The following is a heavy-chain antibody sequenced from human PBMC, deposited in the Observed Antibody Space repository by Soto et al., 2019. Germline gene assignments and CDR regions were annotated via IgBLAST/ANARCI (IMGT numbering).Heavy chain of an antibody. J-gene: IGHJ4*02. CDR3: ATHGLGVSSPPYFDN. D-gene: IGHD3-16*01. Sequence: QLVQSGSEVKKPGSSVKVSCQASGGTFSGYVVTWVRQAPGQGLEWMGEFVPLFGTTNDAQRFSGRITITAEVSTSTAYMEMRTLRSDDTAVYYWATHGLGVSSPPYFDNWGQGTLVTVSS. CDR2: FVPLFGTT. V-gene: IGHV1-69*01. CDR1: GGTFSGYV.